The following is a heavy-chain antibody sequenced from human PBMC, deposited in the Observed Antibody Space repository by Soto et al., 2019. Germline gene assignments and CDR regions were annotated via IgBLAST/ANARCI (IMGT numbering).Heavy chain of an antibody. CDR1: GFTFSNYS. CDR2: MNSGGRT. Sequence: EVQLLESGGGLVQPGGSLRLSCAASGFTFSNYSMSWVRQAPGKGLEWVSGMNSGGRTYYADSVKGRFTISRDTSKNTLYLQMNSLRADVTAVFYCAKALQYSSSRDYFYYGMDVWGQGTTVTVSS. V-gene: IGHV3-23*01. CDR3: AKALQYSSSRDYFYYGMDV. D-gene: IGHD6-6*01. J-gene: IGHJ6*02.